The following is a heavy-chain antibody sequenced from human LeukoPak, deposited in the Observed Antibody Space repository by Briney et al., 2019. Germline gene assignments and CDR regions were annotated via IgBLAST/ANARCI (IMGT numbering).Heavy chain of an antibody. CDR3: ARVGRYYDSSGYCDY. CDR1: GFTFSSFA. J-gene: IGHJ4*02. Sequence: EPGRSLRLSCAASGFTFSSFAMHWVCQAPGKGLEWVAVISYDGSNKYYADSVKGRFTISRDNSKNTLYLQMNSLRAEDTAVYYCARVGRYYDSSGYCDYWGQGTLVTVSS. CDR2: ISYDGSNK. V-gene: IGHV3-30*01. D-gene: IGHD3-22*01.